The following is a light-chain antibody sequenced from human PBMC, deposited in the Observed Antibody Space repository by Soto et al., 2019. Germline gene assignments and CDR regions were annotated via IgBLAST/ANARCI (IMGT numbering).Light chain of an antibody. CDR1: QTISSW. CDR2: AAS. Sequence: DIQMTQSPSTLSGSVGDRVTITCRASQTISSWLAWYQQKPGKAPKLLIYAASTLQSGVPSRFSGSGSGTEFTLTISSLKPEDCATYYCQQLNSYPLTFGGGTKVDIK. V-gene: IGKV1-9*01. J-gene: IGKJ4*01. CDR3: QQLNSYPLT.